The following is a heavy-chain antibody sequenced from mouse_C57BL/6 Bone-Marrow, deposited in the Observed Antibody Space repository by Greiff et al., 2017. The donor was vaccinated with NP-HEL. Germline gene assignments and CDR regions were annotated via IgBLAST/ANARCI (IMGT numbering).Heavy chain of an antibody. CDR1: GYTFTDYY. V-gene: IGHV1-76*01. Sequence: VQLVESGAELVRPGASVKLSCKASGYTFTDYYINWVKQRPGQGLEWIARIYPGSGNTYYNEKFKGKATLTAEKSSSTAYMQLSSLTSEDSAVYFCAARYLTTVVARDYWGQGTSVTVSS. CDR2: IYPGSGNT. CDR3: AARYLTTVVARDY. D-gene: IGHD1-1*01. J-gene: IGHJ4*01.